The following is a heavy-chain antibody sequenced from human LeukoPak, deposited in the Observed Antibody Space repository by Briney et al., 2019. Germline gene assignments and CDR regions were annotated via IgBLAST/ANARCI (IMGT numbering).Heavy chain of an antibody. Sequence: GGSLRLSCAASGFTFSSYAMSWVRQAPGKGLEWVSAISGSGGSTYYADSVKGRFTISRDNSKNTLYLQMNSLRAEDTAVYYCAKDKRGVVTAMRIYFDYWGQGTLVTVSS. CDR2: ISGSGGST. D-gene: IGHD2-21*02. CDR1: GFTFSSYA. J-gene: IGHJ4*02. V-gene: IGHV3-23*01. CDR3: AKDKRGVVTAMRIYFDY.